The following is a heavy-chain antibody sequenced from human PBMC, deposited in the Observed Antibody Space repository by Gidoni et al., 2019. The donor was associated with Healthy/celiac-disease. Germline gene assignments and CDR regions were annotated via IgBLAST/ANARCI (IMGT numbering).Heavy chain of an antibody. Sequence: GGTFSSYAISWVRQAPGQGLEWMGGIIPIFGTANYAQKFQGRVTITADESTSTAYMELSSLRSEDTAVYYCARGSLRYDILTGYTPYYYYYMDVGGKGTTVTVSS. CDR3: ARGSLRYDILTGYTPYYYYYMDV. V-gene: IGHV1-69*01. CDR1: GGTFSSYA. D-gene: IGHD3-9*01. CDR2: IIPIFGTA. J-gene: IGHJ6*03.